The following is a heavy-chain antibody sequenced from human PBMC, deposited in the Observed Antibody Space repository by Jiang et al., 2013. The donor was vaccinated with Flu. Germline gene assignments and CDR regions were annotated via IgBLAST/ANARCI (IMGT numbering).Heavy chain of an antibody. V-gene: IGHV3-7*03. J-gene: IGHJ4*02. D-gene: IGHD6-13*01. CDR3: ASLLVIAAADVDY. Sequence: VQLLESGGGLVQPGGSLRLSCAASGFTFSRYWMSWVRQAPGKGLEWVANIKPDGNEKYYVDSVKGRFTISRDNAKNSLYLQMNSLRAEDTAVYYCASLLVIAAADVDYWGQGTLVTVSS. CDR2: IKPDGNEK. CDR1: GFTFSRYW.